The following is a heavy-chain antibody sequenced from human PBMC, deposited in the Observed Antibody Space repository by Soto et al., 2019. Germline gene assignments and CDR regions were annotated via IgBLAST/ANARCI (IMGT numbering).Heavy chain of an antibody. Sequence: QVQLQESGPGLVKPSQTLSLTCTVSGGSISSGDYYWSWIRQPPGKGLEWIGYIYYSGGTYYNPSLKGRVTISVDTSKTQFSLKLSSVTAADTAVYYCARLVQLLQGRWFDPWGQGTLVTVSS. CDR3: ARLVQLLQGRWFDP. D-gene: IGHD2-15*01. V-gene: IGHV4-30-4*01. CDR1: GGSISSGDYY. J-gene: IGHJ5*02. CDR2: IYYSGGT.